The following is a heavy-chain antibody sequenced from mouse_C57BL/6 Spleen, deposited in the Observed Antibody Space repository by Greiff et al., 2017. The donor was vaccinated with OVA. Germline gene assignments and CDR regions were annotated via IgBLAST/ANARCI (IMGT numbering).Heavy chain of an antibody. CDR3: ARNGDYGSPLAY. D-gene: IGHD1-1*01. CDR2: IRSGGST. V-gene: IGHV2-5*01. Sequence: VQLQESGPGLVQPSQSLSITCTASGFSFTSYGVHWVRQSPGKGLEWLGVIRSGGSTDYNAAFMSRLSITKDNSQSQVFFKMNSLQADDTAIYYCARNGDYGSPLAYWGQGTLVTVSA. CDR1: GFSFTSYG. J-gene: IGHJ3*01.